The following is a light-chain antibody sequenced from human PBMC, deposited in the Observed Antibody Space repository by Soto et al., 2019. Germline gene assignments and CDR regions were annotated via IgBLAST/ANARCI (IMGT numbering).Light chain of an antibody. Sequence: SVLTQPASLSGAPGQSVTLSRTGNSSDVGSYNLVSWYQQHPGKAPKLMIYEGSKRPSGVSNRFSGSKSGNTASLTISGLQAEDEADYYCCSYAGSSTLYVVFGGGTKVTVL. V-gene: IGLV2-23*01. J-gene: IGLJ2*01. CDR1: SSDVGSYNL. CDR2: EGS. CDR3: CSYAGSSTLYVV.